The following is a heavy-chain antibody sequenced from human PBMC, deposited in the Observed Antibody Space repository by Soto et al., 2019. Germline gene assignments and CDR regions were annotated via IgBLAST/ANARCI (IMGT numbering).Heavy chain of an antibody. CDR3: ARVRVDCSGRSCSLGAFDI. CDR1: GGTFSSYA. V-gene: IGHV1-69*13. J-gene: IGHJ3*02. Sequence: ASVKVSCKASGGTFSSYAISWVRQAPGQGLEWMGGIIPIFGTANYAQKFQGRVTITADESTSTAYMELSSLRSEDTAVYYCARVRVDCSGRSCSLGAFDIWGQGTMVTVSS. D-gene: IGHD2-15*01. CDR2: IIPIFGTA.